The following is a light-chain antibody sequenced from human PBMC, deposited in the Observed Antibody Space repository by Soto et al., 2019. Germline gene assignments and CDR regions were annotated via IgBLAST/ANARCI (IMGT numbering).Light chain of an antibody. CDR2: DAS. V-gene: IGKV1-33*01. Sequence: QLTQSPSSLSAAVGDRVTITCQASQNINNYLNWYQQKPGRAPKLLIYDASNLEAGVPSRFRGSGSGTDFTFTISRLQPEDIATYYCQQYENLPTCGQGTRLEIK. CDR1: QNINNY. J-gene: IGKJ5*01. CDR3: QQYENLPT.